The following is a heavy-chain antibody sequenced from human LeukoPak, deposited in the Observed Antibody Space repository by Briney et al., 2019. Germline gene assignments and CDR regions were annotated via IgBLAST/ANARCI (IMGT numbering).Heavy chain of an antibody. V-gene: IGHV1-24*01. Sequence: ASVKVSCKVSGYTLTELSMHWVRQAPGKGLEWMGGFDPEDGETIYAQKFQGRVTMTEDTSTDTAYMELSSLRSEDTAVYYWATVTGYSSGWYNYWGKEALVTVSS. CDR2: FDPEDGET. CDR3: ATVTGYSSGWYNY. D-gene: IGHD6-13*01. CDR1: GYTLTELS. J-gene: IGHJ4*02.